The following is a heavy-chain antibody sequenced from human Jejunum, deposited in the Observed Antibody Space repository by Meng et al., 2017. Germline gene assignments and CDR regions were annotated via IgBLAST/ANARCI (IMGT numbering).Heavy chain of an antibody. CDR3: ARDHMGSLDY. D-gene: IGHD1-26*01. V-gene: IGHV4-61*08. Sequence: QVQLQESGPGLVGPSGTLSLTCTVSGGSGSRAGYQWGWIRQPPGKGLEWIGYASTNYNPSLKSRVTISLDTSRNQFSLSLSSVTAADTAVYYCARDHMGSLDYWGQGILVTVSS. CDR1: GGSGSRAGYQ. J-gene: IGHJ4*02. CDR2: AST.